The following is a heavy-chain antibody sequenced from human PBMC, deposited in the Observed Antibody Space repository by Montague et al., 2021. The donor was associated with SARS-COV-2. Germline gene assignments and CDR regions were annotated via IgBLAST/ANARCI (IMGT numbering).Heavy chain of an antibody. Sequence: SETLSLTCSVYGGSINDHYWSWIRQPPGKGLEFVGYLHHSGGTSYNFAHRNRVTISLATSKNQFSLKLRSMTAADTAVYYCARGGGGFALVYWGQGTLVPVSP. CDR2: LHHSGGT. J-gene: IGHJ4*02. D-gene: IGHD4-23*01. CDR1: GGSINDHY. V-gene: IGHV4-59*11. CDR3: ARGGGGFALVY.